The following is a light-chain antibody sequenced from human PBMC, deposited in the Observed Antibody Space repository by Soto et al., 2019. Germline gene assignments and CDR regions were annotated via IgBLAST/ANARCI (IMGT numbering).Light chain of an antibody. J-gene: IGKJ5*01. Sequence: EIVMTQSPATLSVSPGGRATLSCRASQSVSSNLAWYQQKPGQAPRLLIYGASTRATGFPARFSGSGSGTDFTLSISSLEPEDFAVYYCQQRSNWPPTFGQGTRLEI. V-gene: IGKV3-15*01. CDR2: GAS. CDR3: QQRSNWPPT. CDR1: QSVSSN.